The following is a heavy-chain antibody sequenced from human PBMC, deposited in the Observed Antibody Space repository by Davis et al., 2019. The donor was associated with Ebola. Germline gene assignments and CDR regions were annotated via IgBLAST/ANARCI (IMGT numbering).Heavy chain of an antibody. CDR2: ISGSGGST. CDR3: AKGGTQGGFSSSLPDYFDY. CDR1: GFTFSSYA. V-gene: IGHV3-23*01. J-gene: IGHJ4*02. Sequence: PGGSLRLSCAASGFTFSSYAMHWVRQAPGKGLEWVSAISGSGGSTYYADPVKGRFTISRDNSKNTLYLQMNSRRAEDTAVYYCAKGGTQGGFSSSLPDYFDYWGQGTLVTVSS. D-gene: IGHD6-6*01.